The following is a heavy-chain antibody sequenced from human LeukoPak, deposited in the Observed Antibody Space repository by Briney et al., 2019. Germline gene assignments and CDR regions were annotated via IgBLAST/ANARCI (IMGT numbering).Heavy chain of an antibody. J-gene: IGHJ4*02. CDR2: ISHDGNTK. Sequence: GGSLRLSCAASGFTFTSYTMQWVRQTPGKGLEWVTIISHDGNTKYYADSVKGRFTISRDDSGYTLYLHMNSLRAEDSALYYCTRVPLNRGWFADYWGQGTLVTVSS. CDR1: GFTFTSYT. CDR3: TRVPLNRGWFADY. V-gene: IGHV3-30*04. D-gene: IGHD6-19*01.